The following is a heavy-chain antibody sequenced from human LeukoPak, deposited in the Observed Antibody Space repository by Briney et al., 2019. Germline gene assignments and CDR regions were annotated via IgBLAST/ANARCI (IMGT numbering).Heavy chain of an antibody. Sequence: SETLSLTCAVYGGSFSGYYWSWIRQPPGKGLEWIGEINHSGSTNYNPSLKSRVTISVDTSKNQFSLKLSSVTAADTAVYYCARGGRRIPWWFDPWGRGTLVTVSS. CDR1: GGSFSGYY. CDR3: ARGGRRIPWWFDP. V-gene: IGHV4-34*01. D-gene: IGHD2-21*01. J-gene: IGHJ5*02. CDR2: INHSGST.